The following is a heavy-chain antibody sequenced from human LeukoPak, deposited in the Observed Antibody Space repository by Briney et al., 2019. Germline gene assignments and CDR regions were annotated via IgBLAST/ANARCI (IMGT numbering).Heavy chain of an antibody. D-gene: IGHD4-17*01. J-gene: IGHJ4*02. CDR2: INPSGGST. CDR1: GYTFTSYF. CDR3: ARDSADYGDYDY. V-gene: IGHV1-46*01. Sequence: ASVKVSCKASGYTFTSYFMHWVRQAPGQGLDWMGIINPSGGSTSYAKKLQGRVTMTRDTSPSTVYMELSSLRPDDTAVYYCARDSADYGDYDYWGQGTLVTVSS.